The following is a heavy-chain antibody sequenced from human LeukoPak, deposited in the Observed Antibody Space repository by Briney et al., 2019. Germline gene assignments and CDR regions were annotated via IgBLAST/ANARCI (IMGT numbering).Heavy chain of an antibody. CDR3: ADLWFGEYYFDY. V-gene: IGHV1-69*04. J-gene: IGHJ4*02. CDR2: IIPILGIA. CDR1: GYTFTTYA. Sequence: ASVKVSCKASGYTFTTYAINWVRQAPGQGLEWMGRIIPILGIANYAQKFQGRVTITADKSTSTAYMELSSLRSEDTAVYYCADLWFGEYYFDYWGQGTLVTVSS. D-gene: IGHD3-10*01.